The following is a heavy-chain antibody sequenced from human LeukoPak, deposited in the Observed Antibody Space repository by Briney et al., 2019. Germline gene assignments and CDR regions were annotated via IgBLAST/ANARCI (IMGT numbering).Heavy chain of an antibody. D-gene: IGHD6-19*01. V-gene: IGHV1-2*02. CDR2: INPNSGGT. CDR1: GYTFTDYY. J-gene: IGHJ4*02. Sequence: GASVKVSCKASGYTFTDYYIHWVRQAPGQGLEWMGWINPNSGGTNYTQKFQGRVTMTRDTSISAAYMELIRLRSDDTAMYYCARYITVAGTEFDYWGQGTLVTV. CDR3: ARYITVAGTEFDY.